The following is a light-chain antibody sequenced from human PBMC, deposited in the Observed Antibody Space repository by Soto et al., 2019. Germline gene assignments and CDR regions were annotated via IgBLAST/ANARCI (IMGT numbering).Light chain of an antibody. V-gene: IGKV1-6*01. CDR2: AAS. CDR1: QGIRND. Sequence: AIQMAQSPSSLSASVGGRVRMTCRASQGIRNDLGWYQQKPVKAPKLLIYAASSLQSGVPSRFSGSGSGTDFTLTISGLHPEDFATYYCLQDYNYPRTFGQGTKVDI. J-gene: IGKJ1*01. CDR3: LQDYNYPRT.